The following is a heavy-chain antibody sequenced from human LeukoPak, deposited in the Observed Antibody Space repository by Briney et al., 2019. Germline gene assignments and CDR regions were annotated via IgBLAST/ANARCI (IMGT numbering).Heavy chain of an antibody. D-gene: IGHD2-2*01. J-gene: IGHJ4*02. CDR3: ARRVVLAANFDY. CDR2: IIPILGIA. CDR1: GGTFSSYA. V-gene: IGHV1-69*04. Sequence: SVKVSCKASGGTFSSYAISWVRQAPGQGLEWMGRIIPILGIANYAQKFQGRVTITADKSTSTAYMELSSLRSEDTAVYYCARRVVLAANFDYWGQRTQVTVSS.